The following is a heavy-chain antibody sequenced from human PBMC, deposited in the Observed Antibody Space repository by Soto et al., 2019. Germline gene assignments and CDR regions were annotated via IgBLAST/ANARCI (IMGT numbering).Heavy chain of an antibody. J-gene: IGHJ5*02. CDR3: ARATGYSSSWCQNWFDP. CDR1: GDSVSSNSAA. CDR2: TYYRSKWYN. Sequence: SQTLSLTCAISGDSVSSNSAAWNWIRQSPSRGLEWLGRTYYRSKWYNDYAVSVKSRITINPDTSKNQFSLQLNSVTPEDTALYYCARATGYSSSWCQNWFDPWGQGTLVTVSS. V-gene: IGHV6-1*01. D-gene: IGHD6-13*01.